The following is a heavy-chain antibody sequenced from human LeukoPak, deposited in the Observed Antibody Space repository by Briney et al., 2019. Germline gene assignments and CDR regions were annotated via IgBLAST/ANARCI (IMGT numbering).Heavy chain of an antibody. V-gene: IGHV3-30*02. CDR3: AKDDSGYEDY. J-gene: IGHJ4*02. CDR2: IRYDGSNK. D-gene: IGHD5-12*01. Sequence: GGSLRLSCAASGFTFSSYGMHWVRQAPGKGLEWVAFIRYDGSNKYYSDSVKGRFTISRDNSRNTLYLQMNSLRAEDTAVYYCAKDDSGYEDYWGQGTLVTVSS. CDR1: GFTFSSYG.